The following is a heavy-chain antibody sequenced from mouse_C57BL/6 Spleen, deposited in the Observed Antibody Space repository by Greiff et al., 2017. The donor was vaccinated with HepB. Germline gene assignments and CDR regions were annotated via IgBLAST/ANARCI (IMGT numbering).Heavy chain of an antibody. CDR3: ARPPYEYDDWYWYFDV. J-gene: IGHJ1*03. D-gene: IGHD2-4*01. CDR1: GYTFTSYW. Sequence: QVQLQQPGAELVRPGSSVKLSCKASGYTFTSYWMDWVKQRPGQGLEWIGNIYPSDSETHYNQKFKDKATLTVDKSSSTAYMQLSSLTSEDSAVYYCARPPYEYDDWYWYFDVWGTGTTVTVSS. CDR2: IYPSDSET. V-gene: IGHV1-61*01.